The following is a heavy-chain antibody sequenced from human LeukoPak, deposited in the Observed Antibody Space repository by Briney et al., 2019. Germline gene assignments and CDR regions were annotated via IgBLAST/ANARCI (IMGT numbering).Heavy chain of an antibody. CDR2: IYTSGST. CDR1: CGSISSFY. CDR3: AKTPRFLEWLEYYFDY. J-gene: IGHJ4*02. D-gene: IGHD3-3*01. V-gene: IGHV4-4*07. Sequence: SETLSLICTVSCGSISSFYCSWIRPPAGKGPGGIGRIYTSGSTYYSPSLKSRVTISVDTSKNQFSLKLSSVTAADAAVYYCAKTPRFLEWLEYYFDYWGQGTLVTVPS.